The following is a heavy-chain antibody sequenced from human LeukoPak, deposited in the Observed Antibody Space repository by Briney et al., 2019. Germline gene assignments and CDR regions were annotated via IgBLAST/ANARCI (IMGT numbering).Heavy chain of an antibody. CDR1: GFTVSSNY. J-gene: IGHJ2*01. CDR2: IYSGGST. V-gene: IGHV3-53*01. D-gene: IGHD3-22*01. Sequence: GGSLRLSCAASGFTVSSNYMSWVRQAPGKGLEWVSVIYSGGSTYYADSVKGRFTISRDNSKNTLYLQMNSLRAEDTAVYYCAKDYCDSSGYYYGGYWYFDLWGRGTLVTVSS. CDR3: AKDYCDSSGYYYGGYWYFDL.